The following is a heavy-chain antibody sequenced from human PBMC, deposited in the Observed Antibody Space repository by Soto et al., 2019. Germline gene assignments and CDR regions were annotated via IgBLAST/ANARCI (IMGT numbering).Heavy chain of an antibody. CDR2: IYTSGST. J-gene: IGHJ2*01. CDR1: GVSISSYY. D-gene: IGHD1-26*01. V-gene: IGHV4-4*07. Sequence: QVQIQESGPGMVKPSETLSLMCSVTGVSISSYYWSWIRQPAGKGLEWIGRIYTSGSTNYNPSLKSRGTMSVHTSNYQVFLKLNSLTAADTAVYYCARDSELIGRSYWYFDLWGRGTLVTVSS. CDR3: ARDSELIGRSYWYFDL.